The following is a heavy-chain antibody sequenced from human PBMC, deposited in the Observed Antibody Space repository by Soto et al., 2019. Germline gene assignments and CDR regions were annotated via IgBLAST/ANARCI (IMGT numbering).Heavy chain of an antibody. V-gene: IGHV3-23*01. D-gene: IGHD6-19*01. Sequence: GGSLRLSCAASGFTFSSYAMSWVRQAPGKGLEWVSAISGSGGSTYYADSVKGRFTISRDNSKNTLYLQMNSLRAEDTAVYYCAKDRKYSSGLKGDHYFDYWGQGTLVTVSS. CDR2: ISGSGGST. CDR3: AKDRKYSSGLKGDHYFDY. J-gene: IGHJ4*02. CDR1: GFTFSSYA.